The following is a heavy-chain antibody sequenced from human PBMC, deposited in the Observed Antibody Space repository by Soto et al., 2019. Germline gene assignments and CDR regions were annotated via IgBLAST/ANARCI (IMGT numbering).Heavy chain of an antibody. CDR3: VRIRYQLPSSVLWLDP. J-gene: IGHJ5*02. CDR1: GYTFTSYG. V-gene: IGHV1-18*04. CDR2: ISAYNGNT. D-gene: IGHD3-16*01. Sequence: ASVKVSCKASGYTFTSYGISWVRQAPGQGLEWMGWISAYNGNTNYAQKLQGRVTMTTDTSTSTAYMELRSLRSDDTAVYYCVRIRYQLPSSVLWLDPWGQGTPVTVSS.